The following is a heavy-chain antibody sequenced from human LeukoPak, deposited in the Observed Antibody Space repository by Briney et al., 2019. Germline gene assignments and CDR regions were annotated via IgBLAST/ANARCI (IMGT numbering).Heavy chain of an antibody. CDR2: ISSSISYI. D-gene: IGHD3-3*01. CDR1: GFTFSSYS. CDR3: ARDAHYDFWSGYYSTWPLGY. J-gene: IGHJ4*02. Sequence: GGSLRLPCAASGFTFSSYSINWVRQAPGKGLEWVSSISSSISYIYYADSVKGRFTISRDNAKNSLYLQMNSLRAEDTAVYYCARDAHYDFWSGYYSTWPLGYWGQGTLVTVSS. V-gene: IGHV3-21*01.